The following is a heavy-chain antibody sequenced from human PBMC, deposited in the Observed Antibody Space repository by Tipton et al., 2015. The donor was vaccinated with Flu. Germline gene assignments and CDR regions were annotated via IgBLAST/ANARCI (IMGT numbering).Heavy chain of an antibody. D-gene: IGHD5-18*01. J-gene: IGHJ4*02. V-gene: IGHV4-59*01. CDR1: GGSIRTYY. CDR2: IYNSGST. CDR3: ARGRSNSYGTSFDY. Sequence: TLSLTCTVSGGSIRTYYWSWIRQPPGKGLEWIGYIYNSGSTTYNPSLKSRVTMSMETSKNQFSLKLSSVTAADTAVYYCARGRSNSYGTSFDYWGQGTLVTVSS.